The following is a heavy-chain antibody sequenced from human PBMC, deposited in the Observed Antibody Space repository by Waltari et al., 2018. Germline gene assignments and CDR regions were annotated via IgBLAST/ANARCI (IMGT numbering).Heavy chain of an antibody. D-gene: IGHD5-12*01. CDR2: ITNSGDST. CDR3: AEDHGWLHYY. V-gene: IGHV3-23*01. Sequence: EVQLLESGGGLVQPGGSLRLSCAASEFTFRPYAMSWVRQAPGKGLEWVSAITNSGDSTYYADSVKGRFTISRDNSKNTLYLQMNSLRAEDTAIYYCAEDHGWLHYYWGQGTLVTVSS. J-gene: IGHJ4*02. CDR1: EFTFRPYA.